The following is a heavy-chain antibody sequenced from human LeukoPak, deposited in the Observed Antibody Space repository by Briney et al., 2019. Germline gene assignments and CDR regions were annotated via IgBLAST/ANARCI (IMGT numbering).Heavy chain of an antibody. J-gene: IGHJ4*02. CDR2: FDPEDGET. CDR3: ATAVYDSSGLIDY. Sequence: ASVKVSCKVSGYTLTELPMHWVRQAPGKGLEWMGGFDPEDGETIYAQKFQGRVTMTEDTSTDTAYMELSSLRSEDTAVYYCATAVYDSSGLIDYWGQGTLVTVSS. V-gene: IGHV1-24*01. D-gene: IGHD3-22*01. CDR1: GYTLTELP.